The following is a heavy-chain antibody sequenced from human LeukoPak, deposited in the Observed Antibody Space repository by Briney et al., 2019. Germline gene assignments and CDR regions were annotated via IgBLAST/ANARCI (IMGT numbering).Heavy chain of an antibody. CDR1: GSSISSYY. D-gene: IGHD1-26*01. J-gene: IGHJ4*02. Sequence: SETLSLTCTVSGSSISSYYWSWIRQPAGKGLEWIGYIYYSGSTNYNPSLKSRVTISVDTSKNQFSLKLSSVTAADTAVYYCASSLYSGSYGAADYWGQGTLVTVSS. CDR2: IYYSGST. CDR3: ASSLYSGSYGAADY. V-gene: IGHV4-59*01.